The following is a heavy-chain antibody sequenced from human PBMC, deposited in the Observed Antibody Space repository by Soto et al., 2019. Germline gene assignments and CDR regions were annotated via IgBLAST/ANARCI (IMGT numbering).Heavy chain of an antibody. CDR1: GGSFSGYY. J-gene: IGHJ6*02. CDR3: ARIMGQLVAYTYYYYGMDV. CDR2: INHSGST. Sequence: SETLSLTCAVYGGSFSGYYWSWTRQPPGKGLEWIGEINHSGSTNYNPSLKSRVTISVDTSKNQFSLKLSSVTAADTAVYYCARIMGQLVAYTYYYYGMDVWGQGTTVTVS. D-gene: IGHD6-6*01. V-gene: IGHV4-34*01.